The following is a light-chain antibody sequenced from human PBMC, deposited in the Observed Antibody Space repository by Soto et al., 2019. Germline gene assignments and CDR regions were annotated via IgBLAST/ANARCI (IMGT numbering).Light chain of an antibody. V-gene: IGKV1-39*01. CDR3: QQSYSTPRT. Sequence: IQLTQTPSSLSASLGDRVSITFLASQGISSFLAWYQQKPGKAPKLLIYAASSLQSGVPSRFSGSGSGTDFTLTISSLQPEDFATYYCQQSYSTPRTFGQGTKVDI. CDR2: AAS. CDR1: QGISSF. J-gene: IGKJ1*01.